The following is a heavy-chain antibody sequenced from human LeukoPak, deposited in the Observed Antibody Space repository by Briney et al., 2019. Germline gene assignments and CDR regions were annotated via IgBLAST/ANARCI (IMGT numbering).Heavy chain of an antibody. D-gene: IGHD6-6*01. CDR2: IIPIFGTA. CDR3: ARRPEYSSYFDY. J-gene: IGHJ4*02. CDR1: GGTFSSYA. Sequence: GASVKVSCKASGGTFSSYAISWVRQAPGQGLEWMGGIIPIFGTANYAQKFQGRVTITTDESTSTAYMELSSLRSEDTAVYYCARRPEYSSYFDYWGQGTLVTVSS. V-gene: IGHV1-69*05.